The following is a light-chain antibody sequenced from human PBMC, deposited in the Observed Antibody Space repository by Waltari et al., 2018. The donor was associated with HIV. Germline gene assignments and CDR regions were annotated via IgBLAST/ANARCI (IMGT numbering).Light chain of an antibody. J-gene: IGLJ3*02. CDR1: SSDVGGYNY. CDR3: CSYVGSYTLV. V-gene: IGLV2-11*01. Sequence: QSALTQPRSVSGSPGQSVTISCTATSSDVGGYNYVSWYQHHPGKVTKLMIYGVTKRPAGVPDRFSGSKSGNTASLTISGLQAEDEADYYCCSYVGSYTLVFGGGTKLTVL. CDR2: GVT.